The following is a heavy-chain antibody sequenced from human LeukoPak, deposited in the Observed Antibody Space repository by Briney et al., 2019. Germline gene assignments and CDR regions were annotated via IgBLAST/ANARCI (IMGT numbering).Heavy chain of an antibody. CDR1: GFTFNSYA. J-gene: IGHJ6*02. Sequence: RGSLRLSCAASGFTFNSYAMHWVRQAPGKGLEYVSGISRNGGNTFYADSVKGRFSISRDNSKNTLYLQMGSLRAEDMAVYYCARERGGYDWGYYGMDVWGQGTTVTVSS. CDR2: ISRNGGNT. D-gene: IGHD5-12*01. CDR3: ARERGGYDWGYYGMDV. V-gene: IGHV3-64*02.